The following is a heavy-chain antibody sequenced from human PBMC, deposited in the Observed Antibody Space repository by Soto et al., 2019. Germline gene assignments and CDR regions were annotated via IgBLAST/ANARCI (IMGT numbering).Heavy chain of an antibody. CDR1: GFTFSSYA. CDR2: ISGSGGST. V-gene: IGHV3-23*01. Sequence: PGGSLRLFCAASGFTFSSYAMSWVRQAPGKGLEWVSAISGSGGSTYYADSVKGRFTISRDNSKNTLYLQMNSLRAEDTAVYYCAKLDXXXXXXXXXXXGMDVWGQGTTVTVSS. CDR3: AKLDXXXXXXXXXXXGMDV. J-gene: IGHJ6*02. D-gene: IGHD2-2*03.